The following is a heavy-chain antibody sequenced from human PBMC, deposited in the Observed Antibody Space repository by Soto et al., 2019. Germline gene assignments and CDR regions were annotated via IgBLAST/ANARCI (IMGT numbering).Heavy chain of an antibody. CDR1: GGSTSSDNY. V-gene: IGHV4-30-4*01. CDR3: AREGGESSDGLYYFDS. CDR2: IYYSGNT. Sequence: SETLSLTCTVSGGSTSSDNYWSWIRQPPGKDLEWIGHIYYSGNTDYNPSLKSRLAISIDTSKNQFSLKLSSVTAADAAVYFCAREGGESSDGLYYFDSWGQGSLVTVSS. J-gene: IGHJ4*02. D-gene: IGHD3-16*01.